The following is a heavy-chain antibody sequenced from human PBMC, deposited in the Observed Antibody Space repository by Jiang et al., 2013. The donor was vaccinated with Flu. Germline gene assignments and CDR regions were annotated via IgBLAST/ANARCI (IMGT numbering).Heavy chain of an antibody. D-gene: IGHD2-15*01. V-gene: IGHV5-51*01. Sequence: YNFPIYWIAWVRQMPGKGLEWMGIIYPGDSDTKYNPSFQGQVTISADKSISTAYLQWSSLKASDTAMYYCARGLAATRLFDYWGQGTLVTVSS. CDR3: ARGLAATRLFDY. CDR2: IYPGDSDT. J-gene: IGHJ4*02. CDR1: YNFPIYW.